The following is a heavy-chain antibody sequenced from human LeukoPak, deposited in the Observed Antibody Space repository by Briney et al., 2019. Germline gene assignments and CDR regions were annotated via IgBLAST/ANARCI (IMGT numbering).Heavy chain of an antibody. CDR1: GGTFSSYA. CDR2: IIPIFGTA. Sequence: SVKVSCKASGGTFSSYAISWVRQAPGQGLEWMGGIIPIFGTANYAQKFQGRVTITADESTSTAYMELSSLRSEDTAVYYCARGGYYDILTGYYPNYYYMDVWGKGTTVTVSS. D-gene: IGHD3-9*01. J-gene: IGHJ6*03. CDR3: ARGGYYDILTGYYPNYYYMDV. V-gene: IGHV1-69*13.